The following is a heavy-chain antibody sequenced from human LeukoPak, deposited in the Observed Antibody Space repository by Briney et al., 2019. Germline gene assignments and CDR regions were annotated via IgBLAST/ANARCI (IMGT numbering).Heavy chain of an antibody. V-gene: IGHV1-69*05. D-gene: IGHD7-27*01. CDR1: GGTFSSYA. CDR3: TRTPRNWGIDF. J-gene: IGHJ4*02. CDR2: IIPIFGTA. Sequence: SVKVSCKASGGTFSSYAISWVRQAPGQGLEWMGGIIPIFGTANYAQKFQGRVTTTTDESTSTAYMELSSLRSEDTAVYYCTRTPRNWGIDFWGQGTLVTVSS.